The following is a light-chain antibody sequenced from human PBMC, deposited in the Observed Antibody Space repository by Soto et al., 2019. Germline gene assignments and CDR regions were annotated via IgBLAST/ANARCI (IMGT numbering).Light chain of an antibody. V-gene: IGKV3-20*01. J-gene: IGKJ1*01. CDR1: QSVSSD. CDR3: QKYGFPPWT. Sequence: EIVRKQSPATLSVSPGERDTLSCRASQSVSSDLAWYHQKPGQAPRLLIYGASSRATGIPDRFSGSGSGTDFTLNIRRLELDDFYVYQWQKYGFPPWTSAQGS. CDR2: GAS.